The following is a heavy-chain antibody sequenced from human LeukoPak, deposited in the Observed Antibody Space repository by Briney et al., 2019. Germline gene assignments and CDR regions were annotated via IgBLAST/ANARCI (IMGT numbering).Heavy chain of an antibody. CDR1: GGSFSGYY. CDR3: ASPSAGSGEDY. V-gene: IGHV4-34*01. CDR2: INHSGST. J-gene: IGHJ4*02. D-gene: IGHD6-19*01. Sequence: PSETLSLTCAVYGGSFSGYYWSWIRQPPGKGLEWIGEINHSGSTNYNPSLKSRVTISVDTSKNQFSLKLSSVTAADTAVYYCASPSAGSGEDYWGQGTLVTVSS.